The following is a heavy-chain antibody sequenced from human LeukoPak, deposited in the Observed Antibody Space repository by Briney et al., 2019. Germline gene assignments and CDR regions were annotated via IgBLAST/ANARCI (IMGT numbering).Heavy chain of an antibody. D-gene: IGHD6-13*01. Sequence: GGSLRLSCAASGFTFSSYWMSWVRQAPGKGLEWVANIKQDGSEKYYVDSVKGRFTISRDNAKNSLYLQMNSLRAEDTAVYYCARDPSRGWGIAAAAPFDYWGQGALVTVSS. V-gene: IGHV3-7*01. CDR2: IKQDGSEK. CDR1: GFTFSSYW. CDR3: ARDPSRGWGIAAAAPFDY. J-gene: IGHJ4*02.